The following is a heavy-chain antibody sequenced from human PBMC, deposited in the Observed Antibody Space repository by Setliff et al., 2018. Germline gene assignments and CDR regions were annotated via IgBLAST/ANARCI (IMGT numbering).Heavy chain of an antibody. CDR3: ARASSGWYSAYYYYMDV. J-gene: IGHJ6*03. D-gene: IGHD6-19*01. Sequence: PSETLSLTCNVSGVSIANTASYWGWFRQPAGKELEWIGQIYTSWSTNFSPSLKSRVTISLDTSKNQFSLNLTSVTAADTAVYYCARASSGWYSAYYYYMDVWGKGTTVTVSS. V-gene: IGHV4-61*09. CDR1: GVSIANTASY. CDR2: IYTSWST.